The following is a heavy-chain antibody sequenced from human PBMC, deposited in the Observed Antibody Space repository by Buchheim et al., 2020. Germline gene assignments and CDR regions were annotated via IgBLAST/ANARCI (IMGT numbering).Heavy chain of an antibody. V-gene: IGHV3-33*01. J-gene: IGHJ4*02. CDR1: GFTFSSYG. CDR2: IWYDGSNK. D-gene: IGHD6-6*01. Sequence: QVQLVESGGGVVQPGRSLRLSCAASGFTFSSYGMHWVRQAPGKGLEWVAVIWYDGSNKYYADSVKGRFTISRDNSKNKLYLQMNSLRAEDTAVYYCARGYSSSSEFDYWGQGTL. CDR3: ARGYSSSSEFDY.